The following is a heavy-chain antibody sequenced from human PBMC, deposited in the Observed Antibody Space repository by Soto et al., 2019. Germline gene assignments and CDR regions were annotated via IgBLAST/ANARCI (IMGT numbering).Heavy chain of an antibody. CDR1: GYSFTSYW. J-gene: IGHJ6*02. CDR3: ASLNSGSYNYYYYYYGMDV. D-gene: IGHD1-26*01. Sequence: GESLKISCKGSGYSFTSYWISWVRQMPGKGLEWMGRIDPSDSYTNYSPSFQGHVTISADKSISTAYLRWSSLKASDTAMYYCASLNSGSYNYYYYYYGMDVWGQGTTVTVSS. CDR2: IDPSDSYT. V-gene: IGHV5-10-1*01.